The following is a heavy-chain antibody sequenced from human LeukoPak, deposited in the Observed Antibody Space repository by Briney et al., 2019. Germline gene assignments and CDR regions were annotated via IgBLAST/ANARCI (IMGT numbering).Heavy chain of an antibody. J-gene: IGHJ4*02. CDR1: GGSISNTNW. D-gene: IGHD2-8*01. CDR2: ISLTGLT. V-gene: IGHV4-4*02. Sequence: PSETLSLTCGVSGGSISNTNWWSWVRQPPGQGLEWIGEISLTGLTHYNPSLESRVTVSLDKSKNQLSLNLTSVSAADTAVYYCSRENGAFSPFGYWGQGTLVTVLS. CDR3: SRENGAFSPFGY.